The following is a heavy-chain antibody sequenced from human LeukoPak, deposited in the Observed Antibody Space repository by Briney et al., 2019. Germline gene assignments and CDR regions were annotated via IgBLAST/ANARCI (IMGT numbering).Heavy chain of an antibody. V-gene: IGHV3-7*01. CDR1: GFTFSSYW. CDR3: AREGSDYYFDY. J-gene: IGHJ4*02. D-gene: IGHD2-21*01. Sequence: GGSLRLSCAASGFTFSSYWMSWVRQAPGKGLEWVANIKQGGSEKYYVDSVKGRFTISRDNAKNSLYLQMNSLRAEDTAVYYCAREGSDYYFDYWGQGTLVTVSS. CDR2: IKQGGSEK.